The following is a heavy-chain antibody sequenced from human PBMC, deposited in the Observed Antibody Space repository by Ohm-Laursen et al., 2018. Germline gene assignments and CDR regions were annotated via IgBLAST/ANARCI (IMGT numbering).Heavy chain of an antibody. Sequence: SLRLSCAASGFTFSSYAMNWVRQAPGEGLEWVSAISGTDGSTYYADSVKGRFTISRDNSKNTLYLQMNSLRAEDTAVYYCARGSLNGLGVWGQGTTVTVSS. CDR2: ISGTDGST. CDR3: ARGSLNGLGV. V-gene: IGHV3-23*01. J-gene: IGHJ6*02. D-gene: IGHD3-16*01. CDR1: GFTFSSYA.